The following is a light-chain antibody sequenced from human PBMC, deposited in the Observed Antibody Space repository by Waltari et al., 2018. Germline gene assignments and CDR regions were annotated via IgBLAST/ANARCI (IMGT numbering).Light chain of an antibody. CDR1: SSNTGAGDD. Sequence: QSVLTQPPSVSGAPGQRVTNSCTGSSSNTGAGDDVHSYQQLPETAPKLLIYDKNNRPSGVPDRFSGSKSGTSASLAITGLQAEDEADYYCQSYDSSLSGSVFGGGTKLTVL. CDR2: DKN. CDR3: QSYDSSLSGSV. J-gene: IGLJ2*01. V-gene: IGLV1-40*01.